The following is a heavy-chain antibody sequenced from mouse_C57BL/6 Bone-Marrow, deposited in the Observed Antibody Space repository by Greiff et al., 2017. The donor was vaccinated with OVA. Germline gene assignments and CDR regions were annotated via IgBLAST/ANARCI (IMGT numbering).Heavy chain of an antibody. V-gene: IGHV1-62-2*01. CDR1: GYTFTEYT. D-gene: IGHD1-1*01. J-gene: IGHJ3*01. Sequence: QVQLQQSGAELVKPGASVTLSCKASGYTFTEYTIHWVKQRSGQGLEWIGWFYPGSGSIKYNEKFQDKATLTADKSSSTVYMELSRLTSEDSAVYFCARHEETYYGSSYPAWFAYWGQGTLVTVSA. CDR3: ARHEETYYGSSYPAWFAY. CDR2: FYPGSGSI.